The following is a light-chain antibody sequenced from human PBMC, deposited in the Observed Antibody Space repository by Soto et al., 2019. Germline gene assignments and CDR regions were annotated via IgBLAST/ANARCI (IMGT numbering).Light chain of an antibody. J-gene: IGLJ1*01. Sequence: QSALTQPASVSGSPGQSITISCTGTSSDVGGYNYVSWYQQHPGKAPKLMIYDVSNRPSGVSNRFAGSKSGNTASLTISGLQAEDDADYYCSSYTSSSSYVFGPGTKVTVL. CDR3: SSYTSSSSYV. CDR1: SSDVGGYNY. V-gene: IGLV2-14*01. CDR2: DVS.